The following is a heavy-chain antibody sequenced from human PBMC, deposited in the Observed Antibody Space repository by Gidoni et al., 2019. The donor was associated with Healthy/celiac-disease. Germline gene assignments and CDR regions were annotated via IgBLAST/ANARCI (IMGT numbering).Heavy chain of an antibody. V-gene: IGHV3-7*03. Sequence: EVQLVESGGGLVQPGGSLRLSCAASGFTFSSYWMSWVRQAPGKGLEWVANIKQDGSEKYYVDSVKGRFTISRDNAKNSLYLQMNSLRAEDTAVYYCARSTNYYDSSGYLHFDYWGQGTLVTVSS. CDR1: GFTFSSYW. CDR2: IKQDGSEK. CDR3: ARSTNYYDSSGYLHFDY. J-gene: IGHJ4*02. D-gene: IGHD3-22*01.